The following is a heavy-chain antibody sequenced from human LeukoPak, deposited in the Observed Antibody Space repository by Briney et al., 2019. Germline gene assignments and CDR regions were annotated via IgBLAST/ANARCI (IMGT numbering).Heavy chain of an antibody. CDR2: IYTSGST. V-gene: IGHV4-4*09. CDR1: GGSISSYY. J-gene: IGHJ5*02. CDR3: ARGHYYGSGSYYNWFDP. Sequence: SETLSLTCTVSGGSISSYYWSWIRQPPGKGLEWIGYIYTSGSTNYNPSLKSRVTISVDTSKNQFSLKLSSVTVADTAVYYCARGHYYGSGSYYNWFDPWGQGTLVTVSS. D-gene: IGHD3-10*01.